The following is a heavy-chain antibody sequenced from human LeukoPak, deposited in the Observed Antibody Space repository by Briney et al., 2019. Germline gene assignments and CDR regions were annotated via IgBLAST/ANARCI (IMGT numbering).Heavy chain of an antibody. D-gene: IGHD6-19*01. V-gene: IGHV3-21*01. CDR1: GFTFSSYS. CDR2: ISSGSSYI. J-gene: IGHJ4*02. Sequence: PGGSLRLSCAASGFTFSSYSMTWVRQAPGKGLEWVSSISSGSSYIYYADSVKGRFTISRDNAKNSLYLQMNSLRAEDTAVYYCARVSPPLRGTGWVRPTEWGQGTLVTVSS. CDR3: ARVSPPLRGTGWVRPTE.